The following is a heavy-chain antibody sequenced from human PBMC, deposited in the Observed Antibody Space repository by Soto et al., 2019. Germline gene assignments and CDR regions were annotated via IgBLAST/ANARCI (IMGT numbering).Heavy chain of an antibody. D-gene: IGHD2-2*01. CDR2: IYYSGTT. V-gene: IGHV4-59*08. CDR1: GGSISSYY. J-gene: IGHJ4*02. CDR3: AAIVVPGDLSFGY. Sequence: SETLSLTCTVSGGSISSYYWSWIRQPPGKGLEWIGYIYYSGTTSYNPSLKSPVTISVDTSKSQFSLKLGSVTAADTAVYYCAAIVVPGDLSFGYWGQGTLVTVSS.